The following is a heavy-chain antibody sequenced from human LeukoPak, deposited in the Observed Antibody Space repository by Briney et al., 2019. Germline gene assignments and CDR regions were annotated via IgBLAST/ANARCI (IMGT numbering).Heavy chain of an antibody. CDR3: AKDITDGDYDYYYYGMDV. V-gene: IGHV3-9*01. CDR2: ISWNSGSI. Sequence: GGSLRLSCAASGFTFDDYAMHWVRQAPGKGLEWVSGISWNSGSIGYADPVKGRFTISRDNAKNSLYLQMNSLRAEDTALYYCAKDITDGDYDYYYYGMDVWGQGTTVTVSS. J-gene: IGHJ6*02. CDR1: GFTFDDYA. D-gene: IGHD4-17*01.